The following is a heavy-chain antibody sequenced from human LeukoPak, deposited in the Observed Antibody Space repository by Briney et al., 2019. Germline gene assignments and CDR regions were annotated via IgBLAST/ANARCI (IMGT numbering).Heavy chain of an antibody. J-gene: IGHJ4*02. CDR1: GDSVSSNSAA. Sequence: SQTLSLTCAISGDSVSSNSAAWSWIRQSPSRGLEWLGRTYYRSKWNNDYAVSVKSRITINPDTSKNQFSLPLNSVTPEDTAVYYCARGIAVAGFDYWGQGTLVTVSS. CDR3: ARGIAVAGFDY. CDR2: TYYRSKWNN. V-gene: IGHV6-1*01. D-gene: IGHD6-19*01.